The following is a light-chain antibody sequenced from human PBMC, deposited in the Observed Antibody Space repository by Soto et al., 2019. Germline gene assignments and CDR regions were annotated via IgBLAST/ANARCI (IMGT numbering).Light chain of an antibody. CDR1: QSISRY. CDR3: QQCGSSPPT. V-gene: IGKV3-20*01. Sequence: IVLTQSPGTLSLSPGERTTLSCRASQSISRYLAWYQQKPGQGPRLLIYGASSRATGTPDRFSGSGSGTDFTLTINRLEPEDFALYYCQQCGSSPPTFGQGTKVDNK. CDR2: GAS. J-gene: IGKJ1*01.